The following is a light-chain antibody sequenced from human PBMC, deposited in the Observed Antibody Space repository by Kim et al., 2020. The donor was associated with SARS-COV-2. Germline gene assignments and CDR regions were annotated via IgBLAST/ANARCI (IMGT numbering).Light chain of an antibody. J-gene: IGKJ1*01. V-gene: IGKV3-20*01. CDR2: GAS. CDR1: QSVSSSY. Sequence: EIVLTQSPGTLSLSPGERVTLSCRASQSVSSSYLAWYQQKPGQAPRLLIYGASSRATGIPDRFSGSGSGTDFTLTISRLEPEDFAVYYCQQYCSSRTFGQGTKVDIK. CDR3: QQYCSSRT.